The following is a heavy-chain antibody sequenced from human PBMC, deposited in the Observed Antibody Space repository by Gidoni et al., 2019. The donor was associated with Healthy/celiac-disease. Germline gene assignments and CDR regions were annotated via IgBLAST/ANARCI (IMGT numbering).Heavy chain of an antibody. V-gene: IGHV1-69*06. J-gene: IGHJ4*02. CDR3: ASGGGGYCSGGSCYPTHSHFDY. CDR2: IIPIFGTA. Sequence: QVQLAQSVAEVKKPGSSVKVYCKASGGTFSSHAISRVRQAPGQGLEWMGGIIPIFGTASYAQKFQGRVTITADKSTSTAYMELSSLRSEDTAVYYCASGGGGYCSGGSCYPTHSHFDYWGQGTLVTVSS. D-gene: IGHD2-15*01. CDR1: GGTFSSHA.